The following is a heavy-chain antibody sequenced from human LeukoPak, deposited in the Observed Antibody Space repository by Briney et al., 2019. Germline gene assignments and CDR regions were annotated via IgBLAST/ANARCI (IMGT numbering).Heavy chain of an antibody. CDR2: INSGGSNT. Sequence: GGSLRLSCAASGFTFSSYWMHWVRQVPGKGLVWVSRINSGGSNTNYADSVKGRFTISRDNAKNTLYLQMNSLGAEDTAVYYCARKNGLDYWGQGTLVTVSS. J-gene: IGHJ4*02. CDR3: ARKNGLDY. V-gene: IGHV3-74*01. CDR1: GFTFSSYW.